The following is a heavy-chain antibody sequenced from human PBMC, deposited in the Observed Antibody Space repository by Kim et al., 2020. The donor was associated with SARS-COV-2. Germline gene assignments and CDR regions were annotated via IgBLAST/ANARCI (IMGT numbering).Heavy chain of an antibody. D-gene: IGHD2-2*01. V-gene: IGHV3-33*06. Sequence: GGSLRLSCAASGFTFSSYGMHWVRQAPGKGLEWVAVIWYDGSNKYYADSVKGRFTISRDNSKNTLYLQMNSLRAEDTAVYYCAKDLMETSCYDFAAADCIYYYYGMDVWGQGTTVTVSS. CDR2: IWYDGSNK. J-gene: IGHJ6*02. CDR3: AKDLMETSCYDFAAADCIYYYYGMDV. CDR1: GFTFSSYG.